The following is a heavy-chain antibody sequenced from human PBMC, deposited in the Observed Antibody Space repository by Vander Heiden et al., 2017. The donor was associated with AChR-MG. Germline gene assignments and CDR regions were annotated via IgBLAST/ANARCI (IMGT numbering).Heavy chain of an antibody. D-gene: IGHD1-26*01. J-gene: IGHJ4*02. Sequence: QVRLVESGGGVVQPGRSLRLSREASAFSFNGYGMYWVRQAPGKGLEWVASLWFDGSNEHYAESVKGRFIIFRDNSRNTLFLQMNDLRAEDTAVYYCASERREWGLQYYFHQWGQGTLVSVSS. CDR3: ASERREWGLQYYFHQ. V-gene: IGHV3-33*01. CDR2: LWFDGSNE. CDR1: AFSFNGYG.